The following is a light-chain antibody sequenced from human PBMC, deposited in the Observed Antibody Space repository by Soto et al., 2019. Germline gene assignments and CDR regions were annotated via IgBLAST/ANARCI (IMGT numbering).Light chain of an antibody. V-gene: IGKV3-15*01. CDR1: QSVSSN. CDR2: SAS. J-gene: IGKJ4*01. CDR3: QQYNTWPPLT. Sequence: EIVMTQSPATLSVSPGERATLSCRASQSVSSNLAWYQQKPGQAPRLLIYSASTRATDIPARFSGSGSGTEFTLTISSLQSEDFAVYYCQQYNTWPPLTFGGGTKVEI.